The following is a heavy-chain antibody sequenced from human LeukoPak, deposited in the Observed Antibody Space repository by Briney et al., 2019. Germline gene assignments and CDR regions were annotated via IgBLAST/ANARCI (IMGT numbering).Heavy chain of an antibody. CDR1: GYTFTDYY. CDR3: ASLGSSGWQLRGGTFDI. D-gene: IGHD6-19*01. Sequence: ASVKVSCKASGYTFTDYYMHWVRQAPGQGLEWMGWITPNRGATDYTQTFRGRVTMTRDTSTSTAYMELSRLRSDDTAVYYCASLGSSGWQLRGGTFDIWGQGTMVTVSS. J-gene: IGHJ3*02. CDR2: ITPNRGAT. V-gene: IGHV1-2*02.